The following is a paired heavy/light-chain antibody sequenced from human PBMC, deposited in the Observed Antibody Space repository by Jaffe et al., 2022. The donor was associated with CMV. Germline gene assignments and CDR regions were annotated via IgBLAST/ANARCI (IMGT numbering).Light chain of an antibody. CDR2: DVN. CDR1: SRDVGGYNY. J-gene: IGLJ3*02. Sequence: QSALTQPASVSGSPGQSITISCTGTSRDVGGYNYVSWYQQHPGKAPKLLIYDVNIRPSGISNRFSGSKSGNTASLTISGLQTEDEADYYCLSYTSSTTLVFGGGTKLTVL. CDR3: LSYTSSTTLV. V-gene: IGLV2-14*01.
Heavy chain of an antibody. V-gene: IGHV3-48*02. CDR3: ASIPYVIDVEMATTDH. Sequence: EVQLVESGGGLVQPGGSLRLACTASGFSFSSHSMNWVRQAPGKGLEWVSYISRTSGTIYYADSVKGRFTISRDNAKNTLYLQMNSLRDEDTAVYYCASIPYVIDVEMATTDHWGQGILVTVSS. CDR1: GFSFSSHS. CDR2: ISRTSGTI. D-gene: IGHD1-26*01. J-gene: IGHJ4*02.